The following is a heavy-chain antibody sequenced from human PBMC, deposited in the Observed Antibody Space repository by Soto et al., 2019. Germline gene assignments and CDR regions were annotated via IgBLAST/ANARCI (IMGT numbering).Heavy chain of an antibody. CDR2: ISSSSSYI. D-gene: IGHD1-26*01. J-gene: IGHJ4*02. CDR1: GFTFSSYS. Sequence: GSLRLSCAASGFTFSSYSMNWVRQAPGKGLEWVSSISSSSSYIYYADSVKGRFTISRDNAKNSLYLQMNSLRAEDTAVYYCARAPLVIVGATGAVDYWGQGTLVTVSS. V-gene: IGHV3-21*01. CDR3: ARAPLVIVGATGAVDY.